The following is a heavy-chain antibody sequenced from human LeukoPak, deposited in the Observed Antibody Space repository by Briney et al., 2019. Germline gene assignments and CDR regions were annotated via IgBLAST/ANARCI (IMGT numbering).Heavy chain of an antibody. CDR1: GFTFDDYA. Sequence: GGSLRLSCAASGFTFDDYAMHWVRQAPGKGLEWVSGISWNSGSIGYADSVKGRFTISRDNAKNSLYLQMNSLRAEDMALYYCAKDHEYSSSGIFDYWGQGTLDTVSS. CDR2: ISWNSGSI. CDR3: AKDHEYSSSGIFDY. D-gene: IGHD6-6*01. J-gene: IGHJ4*02. V-gene: IGHV3-9*03.